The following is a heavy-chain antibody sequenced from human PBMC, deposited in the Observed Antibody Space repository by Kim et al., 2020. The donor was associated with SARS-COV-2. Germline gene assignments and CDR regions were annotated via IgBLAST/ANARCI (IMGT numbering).Heavy chain of an antibody. CDR3: ARDGGSCGSPTCYKYFDH. CDR1: GDTFSSYG. Sequence: SVKVSCKASGDTFSSYGINWVRQAPGHGLEWMGRIIPVLDMANYAQKFHGRVTITTDKSTSTVHMELSSLTSDDTAVYYCARDGGSCGSPTCYKYFDHWGQGTLVTVS. V-gene: IGHV1-69*04. CDR2: IIPVLDMA. D-gene: IGHD2-2*01. J-gene: IGHJ4*02.